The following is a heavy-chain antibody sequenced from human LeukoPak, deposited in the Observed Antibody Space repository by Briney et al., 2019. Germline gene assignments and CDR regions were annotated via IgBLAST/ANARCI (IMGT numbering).Heavy chain of an antibody. CDR2: ISSSSSYI. CDR1: GFTFSSYS. D-gene: IGHD1-26*01. V-gene: IGHV3-21*01. J-gene: IGHJ3*02. CDR3: ARAGIVGATAAFDI. Sequence: TPGGSLRLSCAASGFTFSSYSMNWVRQAPGKGLEWVSSISSSSSYIYYADSVKGRFTISRDNAKNSLYLQMNSLRAEDTAVYYCARAGIVGATAAFDIWGQGTMVTVSS.